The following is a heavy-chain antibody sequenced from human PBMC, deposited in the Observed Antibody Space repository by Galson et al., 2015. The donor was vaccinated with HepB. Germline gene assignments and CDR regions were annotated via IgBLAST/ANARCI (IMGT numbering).Heavy chain of an antibody. CDR1: GFTFSRYW. CDR3: ARDSGGYYHAFDI. V-gene: IGHV3-7*01. Sequence: SLRLSCAASGFTFSRYWMSWVRQAPGKGLEWVANIKYDGSEEFYVDSVKGRFTISRDNAKNSLYLQMNSLRAEDTSVYYCARDSGGYYHAFDIWGQGTRVTVSS. D-gene: IGHD3-22*01. J-gene: IGHJ3*02. CDR2: IKYDGSEE.